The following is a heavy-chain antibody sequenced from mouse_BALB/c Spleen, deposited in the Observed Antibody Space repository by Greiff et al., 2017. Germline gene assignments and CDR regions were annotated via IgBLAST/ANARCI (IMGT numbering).Heavy chain of an antibody. D-gene: IGHD2-1*01. J-gene: IGHJ1*01. CDR1: GFSLTSYG. V-gene: IGHV2-4-1*01. Sequence: QVQLQQSGPGLVQPSQSLSITCTVSGFSLTSYGVHWVRQSPGKGLEWLGVIWSGGSTDYNAAFISRLSISKDNSKSQVFFKMNSLQADDTAIYYCARNSRAYGNYGYFDVWGAGTTVTVSS. CDR2: IWSGGST. CDR3: ARNSRAYGNYGYFDV.